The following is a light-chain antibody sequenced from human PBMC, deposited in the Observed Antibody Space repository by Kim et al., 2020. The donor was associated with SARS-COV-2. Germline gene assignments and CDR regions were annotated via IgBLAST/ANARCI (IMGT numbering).Light chain of an antibody. CDR3: QAWDSSSVV. Sequence: PGQTASITCSGDKLGDKYACWYQQKPGQSPVLVIYQDSKRPSGIPERFSGSNSGNTATLTISGTQAMDEADYYCQAWDSSSVVFGGGTQLTVL. CDR1: KLGDKY. J-gene: IGLJ2*01. V-gene: IGLV3-1*01. CDR2: QDS.